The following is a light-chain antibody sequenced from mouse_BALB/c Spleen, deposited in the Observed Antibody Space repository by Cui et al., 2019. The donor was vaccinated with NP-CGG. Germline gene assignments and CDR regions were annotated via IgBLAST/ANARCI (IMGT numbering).Light chain of an antibody. V-gene: IGLV1*01. CDR2: CTN. CDR3: ALWYSNHWV. J-gene: IGLJ1*01. CDR1: IGAVTTSNY. Sequence: QAVVTQVSTLTISPGETVTLTCRSSIGAVTTSNYANWVQEKPDHLFTGLIGCTNNRAPGIPARFSGSLIGDKAALSSTVAQTEDEAIYFCALWYSNHWVFGGGTKLTVL.